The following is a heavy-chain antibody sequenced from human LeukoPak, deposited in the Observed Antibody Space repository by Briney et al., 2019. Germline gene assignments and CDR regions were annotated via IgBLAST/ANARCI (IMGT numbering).Heavy chain of an antibody. J-gene: IGHJ6*02. CDR1: GGSISSYY. CDR2: IYYSGST. Sequence: PSETLSLTCTVSGGSISSYYWSWIRQPPGKGLEWIGYIYYSGSTNYNPSLKSRVTISVDTTKNQFSLKLSSVTAADTAVYYCARMNLYSSSWFYYGMDVWGQGTTVTVSS. D-gene: IGHD6-13*01. V-gene: IGHV4-59*08. CDR3: ARMNLYSSSWFYYGMDV.